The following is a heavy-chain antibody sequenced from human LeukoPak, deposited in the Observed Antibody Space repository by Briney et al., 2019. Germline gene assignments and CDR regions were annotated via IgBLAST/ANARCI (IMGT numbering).Heavy chain of an antibody. V-gene: IGHV3-23*01. CDR2: ISASGTSP. J-gene: IGHJ4*02. Sequence: GGSLRLSCAASGFTFSNYWMHWVRQAPGKGLEWVSSISASGTSPYYTDSVKGRFTISRDTSENTLSLQMNSLRVDDTAVYYCAKGSIMLWVGGQGTLVTVSS. CDR3: AKGSIMLWV. CDR1: GFTFSNYW. D-gene: IGHD2-8*01.